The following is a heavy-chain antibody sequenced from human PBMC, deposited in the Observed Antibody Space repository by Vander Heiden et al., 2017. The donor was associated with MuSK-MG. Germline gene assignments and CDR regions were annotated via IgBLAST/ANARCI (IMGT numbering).Heavy chain of an antibody. D-gene: IGHD3-10*01. CDR3: ARTTDYYGSGSYFFDY. CDR1: GGSISSYY. Sequence: QVQLQESGPGLVKPSETLSLTCPVSGGSISSYYWSWIRQPPGKGLEWIGYIYYSGSTNYNPSLKSRVTISVDTSKNQFSLKLSAVTAADTAVYYCARTTDYYGSGSYFFDYWGQGTLVTVSS. J-gene: IGHJ4*02. CDR2: IYYSGST. V-gene: IGHV4-59*01.